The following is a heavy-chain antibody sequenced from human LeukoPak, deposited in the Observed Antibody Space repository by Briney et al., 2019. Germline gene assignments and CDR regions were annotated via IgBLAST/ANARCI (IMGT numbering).Heavy chain of an antibody. J-gene: IGHJ4*02. D-gene: IGHD5-12*01. CDR2: ITGSGEIS. V-gene: IGHV3-48*01. Sequence: GGSLRLSCAASGFTFSSYGISWLRQAPGKGLEWVSHITGSGEISHYADSVQGRFTISRDNAKNSLYLQMNSLRAEDTAVYYCARENAVATGAFDYWGRGILVIVS. CDR1: GFTFSSYG. CDR3: ARENAVATGAFDY.